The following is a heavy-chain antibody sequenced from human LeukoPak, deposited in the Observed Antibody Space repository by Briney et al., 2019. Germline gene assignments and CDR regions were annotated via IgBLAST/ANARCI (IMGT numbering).Heavy chain of an antibody. Sequence: PGRSLRLSCTASGFTFGDYAMSWVRQAPGKGLEWVGFIRSKAYGGTTEYAASVKGRFTISRDDSKSIAYLQMNSLKTEDTAVYYCTRKRDFWSGSFDYWGQGTLVTVSS. V-gene: IGHV3-49*04. J-gene: IGHJ4*02. D-gene: IGHD3-3*01. CDR3: TRKRDFWSGSFDY. CDR2: IRSKAYGGTT. CDR1: GFTFGDYA.